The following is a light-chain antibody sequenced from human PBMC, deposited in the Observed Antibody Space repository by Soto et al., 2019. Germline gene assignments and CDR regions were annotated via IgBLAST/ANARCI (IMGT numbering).Light chain of an antibody. CDR1: HSVSSSY. Sequence: EIVLTQSPGTLSLSPGERATLSCRASHSVSSSYLAWYQQKPGQAPRLLIYGASSRATGIPDRFSGSGSGTDLTRTISRLEPEDFAVYYCQQYGGSPPYTFGQGTKLEIK. CDR3: QQYGGSPPYT. CDR2: GAS. V-gene: IGKV3-20*01. J-gene: IGKJ2*01.